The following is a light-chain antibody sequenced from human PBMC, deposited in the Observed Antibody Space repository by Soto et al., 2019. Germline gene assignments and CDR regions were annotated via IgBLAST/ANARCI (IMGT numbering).Light chain of an antibody. CDR2: DVN. V-gene: IGLV2-14*03. CDR3: TSWTTSTTMI. CDR1: SSDIGAYNF. Sequence: QSVLTQPASVSGSPGQSITISCTGTSSDIGAYNFVSWYQQHPGKAPKLMLYDVNIRPSGVSNRFSGSKSGNTVSLTISGLQAEDEADYYCTSWTTSTTMIFGGGTK. J-gene: IGLJ2*01.